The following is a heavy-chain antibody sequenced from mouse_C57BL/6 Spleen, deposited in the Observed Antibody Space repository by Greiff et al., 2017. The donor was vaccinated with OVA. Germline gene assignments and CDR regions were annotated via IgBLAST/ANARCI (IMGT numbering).Heavy chain of an antibody. Sequence: VQLQQSGPELVKPGASVKISCKASGYAFSSSWMNWVKQRPGKGLEWIGRIYPGAGDTNYNGKFKGKATLTADKSSSTAYMQLSSLTSEDSAVYFCARSLITTVVAKDYFDYWGQGTTLTVSS. D-gene: IGHD1-1*01. J-gene: IGHJ2*01. CDR2: IYPGAGDT. CDR3: ARSLITTVVAKDYFDY. CDR1: GYAFSSSW. V-gene: IGHV1-82*01.